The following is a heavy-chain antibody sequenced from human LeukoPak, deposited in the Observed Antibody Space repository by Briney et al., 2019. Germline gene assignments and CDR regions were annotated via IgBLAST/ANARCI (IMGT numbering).Heavy chain of an antibody. V-gene: IGHV3-23*01. J-gene: IGHJ3*02. CDR1: GFTFSSYA. Sequence: PGGSLRLSCAASGFTFSSYAMSWVRQAPGKGLEWVSAISGSGGSTYYADSVKGRFTISRDNSKNTLYLQMNSLRAEDTAVYYCAKKASISGSYRDDAFDIWGQGTMVTVSS. D-gene: IGHD3-10*01. CDR2: ISGSGGST. CDR3: AKKASISGSYRDDAFDI.